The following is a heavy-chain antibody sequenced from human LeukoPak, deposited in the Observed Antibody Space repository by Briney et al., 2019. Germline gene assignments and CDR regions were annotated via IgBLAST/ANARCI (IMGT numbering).Heavy chain of an antibody. CDR1: GFTFSSYS. CDR3: ARNGGAAASEFDY. D-gene: IGHD6-13*01. V-gene: IGHV3-21*01. J-gene: IGHJ4*02. Sequence: SGGSLRLSCAASGFTFSSYSMNWVRQAPGKGLEWVSSISSSSSYIYYADSVKGRFTISRDNAKNSLYLQMNSLRAEDTAVYYCARNGGAAASEFDYRGQGTLVTVSS. CDR2: ISSSSSYI.